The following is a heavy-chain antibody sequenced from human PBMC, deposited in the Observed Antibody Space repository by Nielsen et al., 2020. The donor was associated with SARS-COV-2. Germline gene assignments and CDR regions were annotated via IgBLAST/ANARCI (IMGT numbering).Heavy chain of an antibody. Sequence: GESLKISCVASGFTFSDYWMHWVRQAPGKGLVWVSRINSDGGTTSYADSVKGRFTISRDNAKNTLYLQMNSLRAEDTAVYYCARVAATDYWGQGTLVTVSS. CDR2: INSDGGTT. D-gene: IGHD6-25*01. CDR1: GFTFSDYW. J-gene: IGHJ4*02. V-gene: IGHV3-74*01. CDR3: ARVAATDY.